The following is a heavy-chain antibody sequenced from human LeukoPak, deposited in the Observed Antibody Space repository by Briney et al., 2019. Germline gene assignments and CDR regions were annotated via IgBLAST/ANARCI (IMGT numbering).Heavy chain of an antibody. V-gene: IGHV6-1*01. D-gene: IGHD3-16*02. Sequence: SQTLSLTCAISGDSVSSNSAAWNWIRQSPSRGLEWLGRTYYRSKWYNDYAVSVKSRITINPDTSKNQFSLKLSSVTAADTAVFYCARGAPHKKNYDYVWGSYRPPYYYFDYWGQGTLVTVSS. CDR1: GDSVSSNSAA. CDR3: ARGAPHKKNYDYVWGSYRPPYYYFDY. CDR2: TYYRSKWYN. J-gene: IGHJ4*02.